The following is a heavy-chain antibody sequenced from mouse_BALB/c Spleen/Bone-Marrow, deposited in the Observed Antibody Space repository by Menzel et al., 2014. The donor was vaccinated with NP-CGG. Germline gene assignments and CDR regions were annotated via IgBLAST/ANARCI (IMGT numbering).Heavy chain of an antibody. CDR1: GFTFSNYW. CDR2: IRLKSNNYAT. V-gene: IGHV6-6*02. Sequence: EVQLQQSGGGLVQPGGSMKLSCGASGFTFSNYWMNWVRQSPEKGLEWVAEIRLKSNNYATHYAESVKGRFTISRDDSKSSVYLQMNNLRAEDTGIYYCTSMRRRGFAYWGQGTLVTVSA. CDR3: TSMRRRGFAY. J-gene: IGHJ3*01. D-gene: IGHD2-3*01.